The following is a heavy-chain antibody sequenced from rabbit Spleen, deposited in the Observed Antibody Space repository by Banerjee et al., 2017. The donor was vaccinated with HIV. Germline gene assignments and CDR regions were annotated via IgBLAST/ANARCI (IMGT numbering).Heavy chain of an antibody. CDR2: IDTNDGDT. CDR3: ARDLTNVIGWNFGW. Sequence: QEQLVESGGGLVQPEGSLTLTCKASGFSFDYKNVICWVRQAPGKGLEWIACIDTNDGDTDYANWPKGRFTISKTSSTTVTLQMTSLTDADTATYFCARDLTNVIGWNFGWWGPGTLVTVS. CDR1: GFSFDYKNV. D-gene: IGHD1-1*01. V-gene: IGHV1S45*01. J-gene: IGHJ4*01.